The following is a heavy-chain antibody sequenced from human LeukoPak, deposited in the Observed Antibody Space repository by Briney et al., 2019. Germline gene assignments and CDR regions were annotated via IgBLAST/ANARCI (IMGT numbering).Heavy chain of an antibody. CDR2: IKQDGSEK. CDR3: ARDPSYDILTGYKYAFDV. CDR1: GFTFSMYW. Sequence: PGGSLRLSCAASGFTFSMYWMSWVRQAPGKGLEWVAYIKQDGSEKFYVGSVKGRFTISRDNAKNSLYLQMNSLRAEDTAVYYCARDPSYDILTGYKYAFDVWGQGTMVTVSS. J-gene: IGHJ3*01. D-gene: IGHD3-9*01. V-gene: IGHV3-7*01.